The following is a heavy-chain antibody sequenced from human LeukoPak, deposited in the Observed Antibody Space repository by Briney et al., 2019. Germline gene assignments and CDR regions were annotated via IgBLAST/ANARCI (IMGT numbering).Heavy chain of an antibody. V-gene: IGHV1-18*04. Sequence: ASAKVSCKASGYTFTSYGISWVRQAPGQGLEWMGWISAYNGNTNYAQKLQGRVTMTTDTSTSTAYMELRSLRSDDTAVYYCARDRPYYGSGSYYDAFDTWGQGTMVTVSS. CDR3: ARDRPYYGSGSYYDAFDT. CDR2: ISAYNGNT. J-gene: IGHJ3*02. CDR1: GYTFTSYG. D-gene: IGHD3-10*01.